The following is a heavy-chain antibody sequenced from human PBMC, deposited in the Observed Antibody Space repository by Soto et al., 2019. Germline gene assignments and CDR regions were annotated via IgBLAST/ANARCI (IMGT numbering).Heavy chain of an antibody. V-gene: IGHV3-23*01. CDR2: ISGSGGST. CDR3: AKDRNLEWLLISMPTYYFDY. D-gene: IGHD3-3*01. J-gene: IGHJ4*02. CDR1: GFTFSSYA. Sequence: GGSLRLSCAASGFTFSSYAMSWVRQAPGKGLEWVSAISGSGGSTYYADSVKGRFTISRDNSKNTLYLQMNSLRAEDTAVYYCAKDRNLEWLLISMPTYYFDYWGQGTLVTVSS.